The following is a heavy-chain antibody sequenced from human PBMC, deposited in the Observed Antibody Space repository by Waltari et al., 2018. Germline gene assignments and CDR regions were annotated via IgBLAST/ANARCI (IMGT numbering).Heavy chain of an antibody. CDR1: GFTFDDYA. CDR2: ISWNSGSI. Sequence: EVQLVESGGGLVQPGRSLALSCAASGFTFDDYAMHWVRQAPGKGLEWVSGISWNSGSIGYADSVKGRFTISRDNAKNSLYLQMNSLRAEDMALYYCAKGTTGGAFDIWGQGTMVTVSS. V-gene: IGHV3-9*03. J-gene: IGHJ3*02. CDR3: AKGTTGGAFDI. D-gene: IGHD1-26*01.